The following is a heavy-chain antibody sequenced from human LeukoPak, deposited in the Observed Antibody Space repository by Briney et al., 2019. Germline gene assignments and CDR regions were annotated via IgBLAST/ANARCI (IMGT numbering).Heavy chain of an antibody. CDR3: ARDRETYGSGSYPYYYYYMDV. CDR2: INPNSGDT. J-gene: IGHJ6*03. V-gene: IGHV1-2*06. CDR1: GYTFTGYY. D-gene: IGHD3-10*01. Sequence: GASVNVSCKASGYTFTGYYMHWVRQAPGQGLECMGRINPNSGDTNYAQKFQGRVTMTRDTSISTAYMELSRLRSDDTAVYYCARDRETYGSGSYPYYYYYMDVWGKGTTVTVSS.